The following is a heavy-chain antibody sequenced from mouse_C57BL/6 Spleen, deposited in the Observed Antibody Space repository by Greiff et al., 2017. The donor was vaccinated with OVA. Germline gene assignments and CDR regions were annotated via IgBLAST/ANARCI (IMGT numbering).Heavy chain of an antibody. CDR3: ARRGTTVVSYWYFDV. Sequence: EVKLQESGPGLAKPSQTLSLTCSVTGYSITSDYWNWIRTFPGTKLEYMGYISYSGSTYYNPSLKSLISITRDTSKNQYYLQLNSVTTEDTATYYSARRGTTVVSYWYFDVWGTGTTVTVSS. CDR2: ISYSGST. J-gene: IGHJ1*03. CDR1: GYSITSDY. V-gene: IGHV3-8*01. D-gene: IGHD1-1*01.